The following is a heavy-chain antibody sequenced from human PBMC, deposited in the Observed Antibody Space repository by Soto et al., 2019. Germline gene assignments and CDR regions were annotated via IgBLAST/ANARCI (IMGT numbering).Heavy chain of an antibody. CDR1: GFTFSSYA. Sequence: EVQLLESGGGLVQPGGSLRLSCAASGFTFSSYAMSWVRQTPGKGLEWVSGISGGGGNTYYADSVTGRFTISRDNSRNRVYLQMNRLRAADTAIYYCAKDRGAGGRFSGIAVAGIPSWGQGTLVTVSS. J-gene: IGHJ5*02. D-gene: IGHD6-19*01. V-gene: IGHV3-23*01. CDR3: AKDRGAGGRFSGIAVAGIPS. CDR2: ISGGGGNT.